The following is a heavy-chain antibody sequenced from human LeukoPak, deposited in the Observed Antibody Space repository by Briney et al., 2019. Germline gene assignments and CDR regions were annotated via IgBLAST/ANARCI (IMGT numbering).Heavy chain of an antibody. CDR3: AKVVSIEVPGMPDDY. J-gene: IGHJ4*02. V-gene: IGHV3-23*01. CDR2: ISGSGSST. D-gene: IGHD6-19*01. Sequence: PGGSLRLSCAASGFTFSSYGMTWVRQAPGKGLEWVSAISGSGSSTYYADSVKGRFTISRDNSKNTLYLQMNSLRAEDTAVYCCAKVVSIEVPGMPDDYWGQGTLVTVSS. CDR1: GFTFSSYG.